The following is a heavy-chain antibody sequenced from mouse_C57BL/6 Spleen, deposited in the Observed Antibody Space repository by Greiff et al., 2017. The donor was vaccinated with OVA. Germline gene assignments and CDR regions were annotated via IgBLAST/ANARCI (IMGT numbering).Heavy chain of an antibody. D-gene: IGHD2-3*01. CDR3: ARYDGYHWYFDV. V-gene: IGHV1-64*01. J-gene: IGHJ1*03. CDR1: GYTFTSYW. Sequence: QVQLQQPGAELVKPGASVKLSCKASGYTFTSYWMHWVKQRPGQGLEWIGMIHPNSGSTNYNEKFKSKATLTVDKSSSTAYMQLSSLTSEDSAVYYCARYDGYHWYFDVWGTGTTVTVSS. CDR2: IHPNSGST.